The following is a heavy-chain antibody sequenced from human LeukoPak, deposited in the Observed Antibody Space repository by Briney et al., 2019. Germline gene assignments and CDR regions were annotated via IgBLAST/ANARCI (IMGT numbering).Heavy chain of an antibody. CDR3: AKEGVEYSSSVDAFDI. V-gene: IGHV3-9*01. Sequence: GRSLRLSCAASGFTFDDYAMHWVRQAPGKGLEWVSGISWNSGSIGYADSVKGRFTISRDNAKNSLYLQMNSLRAEDTALYYCAKEGVEYSSSVDAFDIWGQGTMVTVSS. CDR2: ISWNSGSI. J-gene: IGHJ3*02. D-gene: IGHD6-6*01. CDR1: GFTFDDYA.